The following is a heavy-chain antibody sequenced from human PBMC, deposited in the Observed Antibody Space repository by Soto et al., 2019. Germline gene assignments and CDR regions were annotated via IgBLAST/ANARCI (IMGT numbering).Heavy chain of an antibody. CDR2: ISYDGSNK. D-gene: IGHD3-10*01. V-gene: IGHV3-30*18. CDR1: GFTFSSYG. Sequence: GGSLRLSCAASGFTFSSYGMHWVRQAPGKGLEWVAVISYDGSNKYYADSVKGRFTISRDNSKNTLYLQMNSLRAEDTAVYYCAKDLGDITMVRGVFDYWGQGTLVTVSS. J-gene: IGHJ4*02. CDR3: AKDLGDITMVRGVFDY.